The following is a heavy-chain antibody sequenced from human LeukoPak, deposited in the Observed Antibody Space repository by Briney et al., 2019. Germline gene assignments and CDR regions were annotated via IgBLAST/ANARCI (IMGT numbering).Heavy chain of an antibody. CDR3: VSMRSFYFDY. CDR2: IYSGGTP. CDR1: EFTVSSNY. D-gene: IGHD3-10*01. J-gene: IGHJ4*02. V-gene: IGHV3-66*01. Sequence: GGSLRLTCAVSEFTVSSNYMSWVRQAPGKGLEWVSVIYSGGTPYYADSVKGRFTNSRDNSKNTLYLQMNSLRAEDTAVYYCVSMRSFYFDYWGQGTLVTVSS.